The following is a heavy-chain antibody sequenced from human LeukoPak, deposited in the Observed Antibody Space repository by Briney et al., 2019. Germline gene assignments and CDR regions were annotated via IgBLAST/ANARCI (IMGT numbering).Heavy chain of an antibody. J-gene: IGHJ4*02. V-gene: IGHV1-2*02. CDR1: GYSFTDYY. Sequence: ASVTVSYKASGYSFTDYYMHWVRQAPGQGLEWMGWINPNTGGTNYAQNFQGRVTMTRDTSISTAYMELSRLRSDDTAVYYCARDRGKVGASRVDFDYWGQGTLITVSS. D-gene: IGHD1-26*01. CDR3: ARDRGKVGASRVDFDY. CDR2: INPNTGGT.